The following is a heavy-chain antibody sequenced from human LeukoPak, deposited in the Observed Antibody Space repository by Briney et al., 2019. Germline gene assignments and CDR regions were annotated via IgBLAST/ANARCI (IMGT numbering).Heavy chain of an antibody. J-gene: IGHJ3*02. Sequence: HPGGSLRLSCAASGFTFSSYAMSLVRQAPEKGLEWVSAISGSGGSTYSADSVKSRFTISRDNSKNTLYLQMNSLRAEDTAVYYCANPILPEVVVAVSDAFDIWGQGTMVTVSS. CDR2: ISGSGGST. V-gene: IGHV3-23*01. CDR1: GFTFSSYA. CDR3: ANPILPEVVVAVSDAFDI. D-gene: IGHD2-15*01.